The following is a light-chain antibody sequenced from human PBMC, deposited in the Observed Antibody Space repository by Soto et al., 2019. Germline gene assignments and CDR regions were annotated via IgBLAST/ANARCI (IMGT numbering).Light chain of an antibody. V-gene: IGLV3-21*02. CDR2: DDS. Sequence: SYELTQPPSVAVAPGQTARITCGGDRIGSKSVHWYQQRPGQAPVLVVYDDSDRPSGIPERFSGSNSGNTATLTISRVEAGDEADYYCQVWDSSSDPFFGTGTKLPS. CDR1: RIGSKS. J-gene: IGLJ1*01. CDR3: QVWDSSSDPF.